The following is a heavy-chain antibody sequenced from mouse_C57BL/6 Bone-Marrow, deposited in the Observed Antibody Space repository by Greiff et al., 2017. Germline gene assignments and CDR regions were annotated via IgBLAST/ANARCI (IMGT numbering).Heavy chain of an antibody. V-gene: IGHV1-85*01. Sequence: VQLQQSGPELVKPGASVKLSCKASGYTFTSYDINWVKQRPGQGLEWIGWIYPRDGSTKYNEKFKGKATLTVDTSSSTAYMELHSLTSADSAVYFCARYYYGSSWYFDVWGTGATVTVSS. J-gene: IGHJ1*03. CDR1: GYTFTSYD. D-gene: IGHD1-1*01. CDR3: ARYYYGSSWYFDV. CDR2: IYPRDGST.